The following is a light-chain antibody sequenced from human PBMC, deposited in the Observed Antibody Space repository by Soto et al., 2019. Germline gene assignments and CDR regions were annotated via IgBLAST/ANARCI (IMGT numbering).Light chain of an antibody. J-gene: IGLJ1*01. CDR1: SSDVGSYNL. CDR3: CSYAGSSTFYV. CDR2: EGS. V-gene: IGLV2-23*01. Sequence: GASSDVGSYNLVSWYQQHPGKAPKLMIYEGSKRPSGVSNRFSGSKSGNTASLTISGLQAEDEADYYCCSYAGSSTFYVFGTGTKSPS.